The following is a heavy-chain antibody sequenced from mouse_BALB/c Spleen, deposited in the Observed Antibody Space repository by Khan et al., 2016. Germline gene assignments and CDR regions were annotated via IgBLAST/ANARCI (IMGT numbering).Heavy chain of an antibody. J-gene: IGHJ2*01. CDR3: ARAYYGNYYFDY. D-gene: IGHD2-10*01. CDR2: IYYSGTI. V-gene: IGHV3-5*02. CDR1: GISITTGNYR. Sequence: EVKLLESGPGLVKPSQTVSLTCTVTGISITTGNYRWSWIRQFPGNKLEWIGYIYYSGTITYNPSLTSRTTITRDTSKNQFFLEMNSLTAEDTATDYCARAYYGNYYFDYWGQGTTLTVSS.